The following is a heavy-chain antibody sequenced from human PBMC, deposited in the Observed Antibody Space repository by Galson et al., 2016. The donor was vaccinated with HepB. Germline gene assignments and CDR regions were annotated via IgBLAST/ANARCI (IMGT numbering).Heavy chain of an antibody. J-gene: IGHJ4*02. CDR3: ARDSRYYFDSNAYRPVDY. CDR2: INAGTGDT. CDR1: GYTFTDYA. Sequence: SVKVSCKASGYTFTDYATHWVRQAPGQRPEWMGWINAGTGDTKYSQKFQDRVSITRDTSSNTAYMELSSLTSEDTAVYYCARDSRYYFDSNAYRPVDYWGQGTLVAVSS. D-gene: IGHD3-22*01. V-gene: IGHV1-3*01.